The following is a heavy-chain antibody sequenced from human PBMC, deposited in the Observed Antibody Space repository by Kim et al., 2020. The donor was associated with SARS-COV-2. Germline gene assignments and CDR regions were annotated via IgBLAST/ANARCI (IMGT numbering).Heavy chain of an antibody. J-gene: IGHJ4*02. D-gene: IGHD3-22*01. CDR1: GGSISSYY. CDR3: AREGRYDSSGYYWAAFDY. V-gene: IGHV4-59*13. CDR2: IYYSGST. Sequence: SETLSLTCTVSGGSISSYYWSWIRQPPGKGLEWIGYIYYSGSTNYNPSLKSRVTISVDTSKNQFSLKLSSVTAADTAVYYCAREGRYDSSGYYWAAFDYWGQGTLVTVSS.